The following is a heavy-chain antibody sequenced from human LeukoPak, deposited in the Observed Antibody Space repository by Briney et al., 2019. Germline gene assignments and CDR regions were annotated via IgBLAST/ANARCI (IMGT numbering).Heavy chain of an antibody. Sequence: GGSLRLSCAASGFTFSGYGMHWVRQAPGKGLEWVTFIRYDERNKYYADSVKGRFTISRDNSKNTLYLQMNSLRAEDTAVYYCAKDRCSNGVGCYYYYMDVWGKGTTVTISS. CDR3: AKDRCSNGVGCYYYYMDV. V-gene: IGHV3-30*02. CDR1: GFTFSGYG. J-gene: IGHJ6*03. D-gene: IGHD2-8*01. CDR2: IRYDERNK.